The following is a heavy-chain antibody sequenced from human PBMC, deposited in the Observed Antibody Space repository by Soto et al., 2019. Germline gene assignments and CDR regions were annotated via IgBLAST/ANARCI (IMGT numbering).Heavy chain of an antibody. J-gene: IGHJ5*02. CDR3: ARGGRPTRSLQIQLESPYNWFHP. Sequence: GASVKVSCKASGGTFSSYAISWVRQAPGQGLEWMGGIIPIFGTANYAQKFQGRVTITADESTSTAYMELSSLRSEDTAVYYCARGGRPTRSLQIQLESPYNWFHPWGQGTLVTVSS. V-gene: IGHV1-69*13. D-gene: IGHD1-1*01. CDR1: GGTFSSYA. CDR2: IIPIFGTA.